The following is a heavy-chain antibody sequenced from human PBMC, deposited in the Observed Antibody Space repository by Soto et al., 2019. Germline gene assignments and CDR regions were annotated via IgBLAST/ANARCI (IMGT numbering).Heavy chain of an antibody. J-gene: IGHJ6*02. CDR1: GFTFSNFA. CDR2: VSGGGGIT. V-gene: IGHV3-23*01. Sequence: GGSLRLSCVASGFTFSNFALSWVRQAPGKGLEWVSAVSGGGGITYYAESVQGRFTISKDNSENTVSLQMDSLRPEDTSVYYCAKDSGYNYFYYHLDVWGRGTTVTVSS. D-gene: IGHD5-12*01. CDR3: AKDSGYNYFYYHLDV.